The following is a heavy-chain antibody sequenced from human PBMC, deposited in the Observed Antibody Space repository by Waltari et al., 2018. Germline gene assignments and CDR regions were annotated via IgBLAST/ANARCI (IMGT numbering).Heavy chain of an antibody. CDR3: ARESHLRGFRLSGRNIAVAGPFDY. Sequence: QVQLQQWGAGLLKPSETLSLTCAVYGGSFSGYYWSWIRQPPGKGLEWIGEINHSGSPNYIPSLKSRLTISVEPAKNHFSLKLSSGTAADTAVYYGARESHLRGFRLSGRNIAVAGPFDYWGQGTLVTVSS. CDR1: GGSFSGYY. D-gene: IGHD6-19*01. V-gene: IGHV4-34*01. J-gene: IGHJ4*02. CDR2: INHSGSP.